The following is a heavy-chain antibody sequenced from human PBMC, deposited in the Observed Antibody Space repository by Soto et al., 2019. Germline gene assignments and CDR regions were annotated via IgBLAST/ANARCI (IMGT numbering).Heavy chain of an antibody. V-gene: IGHV3-48*03. J-gene: IGHJ5*02. CDR2: ISSSGSTI. Sequence: GGSLRLSCAASGFTFSSYEMNWVRQAPGKGLEWVSYISSSGSTIYYADSVKGRFTISRDNAKNSLYLQMNSLRAEDTAVYYCASSLRGYSYGRFNWFDPWGQGTLVTVSS. D-gene: IGHD5-18*01. CDR1: GFTFSSYE. CDR3: ASSLRGYSYGRFNWFDP.